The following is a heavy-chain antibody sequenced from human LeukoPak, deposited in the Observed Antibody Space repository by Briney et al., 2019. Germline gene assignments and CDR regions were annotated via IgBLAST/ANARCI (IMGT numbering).Heavy chain of an antibody. D-gene: IGHD3-22*01. J-gene: IGHJ4*02. CDR3: AKEEGMIVLAPFDY. CDR1: RFAFSSYA. CDR2: ISGSGGST. Sequence: GGSLRLSCAASRFAFSSYAMSWVRQAPGKGLEWVSAISGSGGSTYYADSVKGRFTISRDNSKNTLYLQMNSLRAEDTAVYYCAKEEGMIVLAPFDYWGQGILVTVSS. V-gene: IGHV3-23*01.